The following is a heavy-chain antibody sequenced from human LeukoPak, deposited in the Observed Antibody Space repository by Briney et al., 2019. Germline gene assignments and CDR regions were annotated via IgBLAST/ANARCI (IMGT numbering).Heavy chain of an antibody. CDR2: ITWNGVKA. V-gene: IGHV3-20*04. D-gene: IGHD2-2*01. CDR1: GFKFDDYD. Sequence: GGSLRLSCTASGFKFDDYDMSWVRQVPGKGLEWASGITWNGVKAGYADSVRGRFAISRDNTKKSLYLQMSSLRAEDTALYYCARDPFCSSSTGCYFEDWFDPWGPGTLVTVSS. J-gene: IGHJ5*02. CDR3: ARDPFCSSSTGCYFEDWFDP.